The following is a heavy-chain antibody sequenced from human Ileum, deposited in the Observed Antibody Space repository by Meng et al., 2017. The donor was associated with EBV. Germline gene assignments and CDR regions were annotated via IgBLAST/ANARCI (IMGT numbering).Heavy chain of an antibody. V-gene: IGHV4-61*03. CDR3: AGGRAGYGGYKT. Sequence: VPPIESGPGLGKPSETLLLTCTVSKCSVRRGDYHWSWIRQPPGKGLEWIGYILSGSTNYDPSLTNRVTISVDTSKNHFSLKLTSVTAADTAVYYCAGGRAGYGGYKTWGQGTLVTVSS. J-gene: IGHJ4*02. D-gene: IGHD5-12*01. CDR2: ILSGST. CDR1: KCSVRRGDYH.